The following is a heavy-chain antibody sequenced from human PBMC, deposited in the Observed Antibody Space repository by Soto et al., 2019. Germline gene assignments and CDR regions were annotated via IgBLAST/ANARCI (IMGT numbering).Heavy chain of an antibody. CDR2: IIPIFGKA. CDR3: ARGSRTYVYYYGMDV. Sequence: QVQLVQSGAEVKRPGSSVKVSCKASGGSFSTYSISWVRQAPGQGPEWMGGIIPIFGKANYAQKFQGRVTITADESTTTASMELSSLRSDDTAVYYCARGSRTYVYYYGMDVWGQGTTVTVSS. V-gene: IGHV1-69*01. D-gene: IGHD3-16*01. CDR1: GGSFSTYS. J-gene: IGHJ6*02.